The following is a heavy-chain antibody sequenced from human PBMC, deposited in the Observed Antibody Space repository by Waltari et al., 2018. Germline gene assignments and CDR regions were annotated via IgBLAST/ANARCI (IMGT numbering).Heavy chain of an antibody. CDR2: IYPGDSET. V-gene: IGHV5-51*01. CDR3: ARQSRSSDWYDY. Sequence: EVQLVQSGVEVKKHGESLKISCLGSGYKFSSYWIAWVRQVPGKGLEWVGIIYPGDSETRYSPSFQGQVTMSVDKSATTAYLQWTNMKASDTAMYYCARQSRSSDWYDYWGQGTLITVSS. J-gene: IGHJ4*02. CDR1: GYKFSSYW. D-gene: IGHD3-9*01.